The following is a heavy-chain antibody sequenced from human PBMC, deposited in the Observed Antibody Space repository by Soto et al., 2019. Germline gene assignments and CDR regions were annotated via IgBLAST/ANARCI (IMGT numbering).Heavy chain of an antibody. Sequence: EVQLVESGGGLVQPGGSLTVSCAASGYTFSSSWMHWVRQAPGKGLVWVSRINSDGSTTTYSYSVKGRFTISRDNGKNTLYLQMTSLRAEDTAVYYCGRALGSWADYWGQGTLVTVSS. V-gene: IGHV3-74*01. CDR3: GRALGSWADY. CDR1: GYTFSSSW. D-gene: IGHD6-13*01. CDR2: INSDGSTT. J-gene: IGHJ4*02.